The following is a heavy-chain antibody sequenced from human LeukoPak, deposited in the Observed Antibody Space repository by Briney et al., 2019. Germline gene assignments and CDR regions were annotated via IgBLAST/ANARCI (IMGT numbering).Heavy chain of an antibody. CDR1: GFTFTNYA. J-gene: IGHJ4*02. V-gene: IGHV3-23*01. CDR2: ISESGGST. D-gene: IGHD6-13*01. CDR3: AKGWSYFLDN. Sequence: GGSLRLSCAASGFTFTNYAMSWVRQAPGRGLEWVSTISESGGSTNYADSVKGRFTISRDNSKNTLYLQMNSLRAEDTALYYCAKGWSYFLDNWGQGTLVTVSS.